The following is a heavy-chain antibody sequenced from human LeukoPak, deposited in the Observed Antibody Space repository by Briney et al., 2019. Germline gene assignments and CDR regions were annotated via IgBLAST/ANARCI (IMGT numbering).Heavy chain of an antibody. J-gene: IGHJ4*02. D-gene: IGHD3-22*01. CDR1: GFTFARHS. V-gene: IGHV3-21*01. CDR2: ISSSSSNI. CDR3: VRAVEYYYDSSGYAVDY. Sequence: GGSLRLSCAASGFTFARHSMNWVRQAPGKGLEWVSSISSSSSNIYYADSVTGRFTISRDNAKNSLYLQMNSLRAEDTAVYYCVRAVEYYYDSSGYAVDYWGRGTLVTVSS.